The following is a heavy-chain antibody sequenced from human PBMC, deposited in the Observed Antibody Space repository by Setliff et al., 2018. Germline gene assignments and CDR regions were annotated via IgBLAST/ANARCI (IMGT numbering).Heavy chain of an antibody. CDR2: VHYDGVNK. CDR3: AKDIYGSGSYAVYYCTRDPPTMIVAHYYFDY. Sequence: PGGSLRLSCAASRFTFSNYWMSWVRQPPGKGLEWVAFVHYDGVNKHYRDSVKGRFTISRDNSKNTLYLQMNSLRPDDTAVYYCAKDIYGSGSYAVYYCTRDPPTMIVAHYYFDYWGQGTLVTVSS. J-gene: IGHJ4*02. CDR1: RFTFSNYW. D-gene: IGHD3-10*01. V-gene: IGHV3-30*02.